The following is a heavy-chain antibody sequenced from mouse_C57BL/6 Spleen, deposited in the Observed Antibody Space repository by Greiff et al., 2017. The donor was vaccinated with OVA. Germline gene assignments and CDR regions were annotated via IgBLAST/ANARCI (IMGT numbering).Heavy chain of an antibody. CDR1: GFNIKDDY. CDR2: IDPENGDT. D-gene: IGHD1-1*02. V-gene: IGHV14-4*01. CDR3: TTNYGGY. J-gene: IGHJ2*01. Sequence: EVQLQQSGAELVRPGASVKLSCTASGFNIKDDYMHWVKQRPEQGLEWIGWIDPENGDTEYASKFQGKATITADTSSNTADLQLSSLTSEDTAVYYCTTNYGGYWGQGTTLTVSS.